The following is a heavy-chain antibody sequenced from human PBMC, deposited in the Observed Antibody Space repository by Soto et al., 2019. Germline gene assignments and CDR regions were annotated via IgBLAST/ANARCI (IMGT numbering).Heavy chain of an antibody. CDR1: GGSISSGDYY. CDR2: IYYSGST. CDR3: ARLVQLLQGRWFDP. V-gene: IGHV4-30-4*01. D-gene: IGHD2-15*01. J-gene: IGHJ5*02. Sequence: QVQLQESGPGLVKPSQTLSLTCTVSGGSISSGDYYWSWIRQPPGKGLEWIGYIYYSGSTYYNPAIKSRVTIAVDTSKNQFSLKLSSVTAADTAVYYCARLVQLLQGRWFDPWGQGTLVTVSS.